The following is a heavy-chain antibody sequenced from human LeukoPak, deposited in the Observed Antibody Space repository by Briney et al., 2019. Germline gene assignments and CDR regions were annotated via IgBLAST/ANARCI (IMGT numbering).Heavy chain of an antibody. CDR3: ARGSSGWSIDY. J-gene: IGHJ4*02. Sequence: SETLFLTCTVSGGSISSHYWRWIRQPPGKGLEWIGYIYYSGSTNYNPSLKSRVTISVDTSKNQFSLKLSSVTAADTAVYYCARGSSGWSIDYWGQGTLVTVSS. CDR1: GGSISSHY. V-gene: IGHV4-59*11. CDR2: IYYSGST. D-gene: IGHD6-19*01.